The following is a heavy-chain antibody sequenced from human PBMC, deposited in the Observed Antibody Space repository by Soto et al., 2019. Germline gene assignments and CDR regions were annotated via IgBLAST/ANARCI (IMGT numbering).Heavy chain of an antibody. CDR1: GGSISSSSHY. V-gene: IGHV4-39*02. CDR3: ARRESYDILTGYYYFDY. CDR2: IFYSGST. Sequence: SETLSLTCTVSGGSISSSSHYWGWIRQPPGKGLEWIGSIFYSGSTYYNPSLKSRVTISVDTSKNHFSLKLSSVTAADTAVYYCARRESYDILTGYYYFDYWGQGTLVTVSS. D-gene: IGHD3-9*01. J-gene: IGHJ4*02.